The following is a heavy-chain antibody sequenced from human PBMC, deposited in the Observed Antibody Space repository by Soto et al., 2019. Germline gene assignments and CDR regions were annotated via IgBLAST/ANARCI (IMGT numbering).Heavy chain of an antibody. J-gene: IGHJ4*02. D-gene: IGHD5-12*01. CDR2: IIPILGIA. CDR3: ASRENKGSTNYFDY. V-gene: IGHV1-69*02. Sequence: ASVKVSCKAPGGTFSSYTISWVRQAPGQGLEWMGRIIPILGIANYAQKFQGRVTITADKSTSTAYMELSSLRSEDTAVYYCASRENKGSTNYFDYWGQGTLVTVSS. CDR1: GGTFSSYT.